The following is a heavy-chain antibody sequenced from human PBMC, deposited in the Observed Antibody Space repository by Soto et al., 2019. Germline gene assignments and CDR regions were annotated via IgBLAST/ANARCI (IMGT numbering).Heavy chain of an antibody. Sequence: QVQLVQSGAEVKKPGASVKVSCKASGYTFTSYGISWVRQAPGQGLEWMGWISAYNGYTNYPQKLQGRVTITTDTSTSTASMELRSLRSGDTAVYYCARDQGAGSSSSCPQMTKFDYWGQGTLVTVSS. CDR1: GYTFTSYG. J-gene: IGHJ4*02. D-gene: IGHD6-13*01. V-gene: IGHV1-18*04. CDR3: ARDQGAGSSSSCPQMTKFDY. CDR2: ISAYNGYT.